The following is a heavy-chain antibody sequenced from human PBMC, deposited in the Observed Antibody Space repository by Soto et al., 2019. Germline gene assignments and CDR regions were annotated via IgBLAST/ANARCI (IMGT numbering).Heavy chain of an antibody. D-gene: IGHD6-13*01. J-gene: IGHJ4*02. CDR2: MNRDGSEK. Sequence: EVQLVESGGGLVQPGGSLRLSCAASGFTFGGYWMTWARQAPGKGLEWVASMNRDGSEKRYVDSVEGRFTISRDNAKNSLFLQMNSLSPDDTAVYYCGRDAGRRFDYWGQGSLVTVSS. CDR3: GRDAGRRFDY. CDR1: GFTFGGYW. V-gene: IGHV3-7*01.